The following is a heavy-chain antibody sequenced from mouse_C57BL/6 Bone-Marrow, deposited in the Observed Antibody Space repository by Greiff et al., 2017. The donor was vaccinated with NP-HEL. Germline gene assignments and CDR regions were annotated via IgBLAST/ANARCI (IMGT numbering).Heavy chain of an antibody. Sequence: VQLQQSGAELARPGASVKLSCKASGYTFTSYGISWVKQRTGQGLEWIGEIYPRSGNTYYNEKFKGKATLTADKSSSTAYMGLRSLTSEDSAVYFCARGGYYGPWFAYWGQGTLVTVSA. J-gene: IGHJ3*01. CDR3: ARGGYYGPWFAY. CDR1: GYTFTSYG. D-gene: IGHD1-1*01. V-gene: IGHV1-81*01. CDR2: IYPRSGNT.